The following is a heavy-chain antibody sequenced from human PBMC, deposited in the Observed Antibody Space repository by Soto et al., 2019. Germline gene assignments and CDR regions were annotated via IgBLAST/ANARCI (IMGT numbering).Heavy chain of an antibody. J-gene: IGHJ6*02. CDR1: GFSVSRNY. V-gene: IGHV3-53*02. CDR3: TRDPPRYYYGMDV. Sequence: EVQLVETGGGLIQPGGSLRLSCAASGFSVSRNYMNWVRQAPGKGLEWVSLIYSGGSTYYADSVKGRFTISRENSKNTLYLQMNSLRAEDTAVYYCTRDPPRYYYGMDVWGQGTTGTVSS. CDR2: IYSGGST.